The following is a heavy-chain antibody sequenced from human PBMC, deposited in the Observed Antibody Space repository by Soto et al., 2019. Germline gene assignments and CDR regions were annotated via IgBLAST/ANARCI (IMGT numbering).Heavy chain of an antibody. D-gene: IGHD2-8*02. CDR3: ARSGGGVIDY. J-gene: IGHJ4*02. CDR2: INPSSGGT. Sequence: QVQLLQSGAEVKKPGASVKVSCKASGYSFTNYYLHWVRQAPGQGLEWMGIINPSSGGTTNAQKFQDRVPMTRDTSTSTVYMELSSLRSEDTAIYFCARSGGGVIDYWGQGTLVTVSS. CDR1: GYSFTNYY. V-gene: IGHV1-46*01.